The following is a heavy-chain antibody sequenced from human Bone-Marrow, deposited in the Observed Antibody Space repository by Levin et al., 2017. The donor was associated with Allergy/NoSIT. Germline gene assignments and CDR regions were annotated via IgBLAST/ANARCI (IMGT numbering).Heavy chain of an antibody. CDR3: AKSPGIATTGNSYYYGMDV. CDR2: IWYDTSNK. J-gene: IGHJ6*02. V-gene: IGHV3-33*06. D-gene: IGHD6-13*01. Sequence: PGGSLRLSCAASGFIFSDYGMDWVRQAPGKGLEWVALIWYDTSNKYYADSVKGRFTISRDNSKNTLSLQMNSLRADDTAVYYCAKSPGIATTGNSYYYGMDVWGQGTTVTVSS. CDR1: GFIFSDYG.